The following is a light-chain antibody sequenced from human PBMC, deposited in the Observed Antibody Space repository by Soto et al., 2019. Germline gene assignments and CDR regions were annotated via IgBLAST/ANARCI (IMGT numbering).Light chain of an antibody. CDR3: QQYYRSPLS. CDR2: WAS. J-gene: IGKJ4*01. V-gene: IGKV4-1*01. CDR1: QSVLYSLNNRNH. Sequence: DIVMTQSPDSLAVSLGERATLNCKSSQSVLYSLNNRNHLAWYQKKPGQPQRLLVYWASTRESGVPDRFSGSGSGTDFSLTISSLQAEDVAVYYCQQYYRSPLSFGGGTRVEIK.